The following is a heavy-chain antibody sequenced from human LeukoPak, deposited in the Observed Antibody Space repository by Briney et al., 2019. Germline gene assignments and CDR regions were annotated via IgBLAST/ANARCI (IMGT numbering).Heavy chain of an antibody. V-gene: IGHV3-64*01. Sequence: GGSLRLSCEASGIAFSSYAMYWFRQAPGKGLEYVSAITSNGGSTFYANSVEGRFTISRDNSKNTLSLQMGSLRAEDMAVYYCARSQGGYCDYWGQGTLVTVSS. CDR1: GIAFSSYA. J-gene: IGHJ4*02. CDR3: ARSQGGYCDY. CDR2: ITSNGGST.